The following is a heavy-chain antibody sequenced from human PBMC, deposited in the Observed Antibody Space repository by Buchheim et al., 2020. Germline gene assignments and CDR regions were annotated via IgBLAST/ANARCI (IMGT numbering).Heavy chain of an antibody. J-gene: IGHJ6*02. V-gene: IGHV3-21*01. CDR2: LSSSSSYI. Sequence: VQLVESGGGLVKPGGSLRLSCAASGFPFSSYSMNWVRQAPGKGLEWVSSLSSSSSYIYYADSVKGRFTISRANAKNSLYLQMNSLRAEDTAVYYCARVPRDNYYYGMDVWGQGTT. CDR3: ARVPRDNYYYGMDV. CDR1: GFPFSSYS.